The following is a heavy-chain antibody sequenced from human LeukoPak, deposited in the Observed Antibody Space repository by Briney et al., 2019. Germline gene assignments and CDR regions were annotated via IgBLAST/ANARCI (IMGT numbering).Heavy chain of an antibody. V-gene: IGHV4-61*02. CDR3: ATETWVSCPVCAFDI. J-gene: IGHJ3*02. Sequence: PSETLSLTCTVSGGSISSGSYYWSWIRQPAGKGLEWIGRIYTSGGTNYNPSLKSRVAISVDTSKNQFSLKLSSVTAADTAVYYCATETWVSCPVCAFDIWGQGTMVTVSS. CDR2: IYTSGGT. CDR1: GGSISSGSYY.